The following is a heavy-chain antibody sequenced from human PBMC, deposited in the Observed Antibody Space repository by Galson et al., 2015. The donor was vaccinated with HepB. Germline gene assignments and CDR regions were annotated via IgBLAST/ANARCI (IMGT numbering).Heavy chain of an antibody. J-gene: IGHJ4*02. Sequence: QSGAEVKKPGASVKVSCKVSGSTLTELSMHWVRQAPGKGLEWMGGFDPEDGETIYAQKFQGRVTMTEDTSTDSAYKELSSLKSEDTAVYYCATARSSWYEKGYYFDYWGQGTLVTVSS. CDR1: GSTLTELS. D-gene: IGHD6-13*01. CDR3: ATARSSWYEKGYYFDY. CDR2: FDPEDGET. V-gene: IGHV1-24*01.